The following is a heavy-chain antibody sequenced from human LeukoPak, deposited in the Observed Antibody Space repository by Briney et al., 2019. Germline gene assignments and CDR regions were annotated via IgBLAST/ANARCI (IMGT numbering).Heavy chain of an antibody. J-gene: IGHJ4*02. D-gene: IGHD6-19*01. V-gene: IGHV4-34*01. CDR2: INHSGST. CDR1: GGSFSGYY. CDR3: ARGKRYSSGWYGPSGY. Sequence: PSETLSLTCAVYGGSFSGYYWSWIRQPPGKGLEWIGEINHSGSTNYNPSLKSRVTISVDTSKNRFSLKLSSVTAADTAVYYCARGKRYSSGWYGPSGYWGQGTLVTVSS.